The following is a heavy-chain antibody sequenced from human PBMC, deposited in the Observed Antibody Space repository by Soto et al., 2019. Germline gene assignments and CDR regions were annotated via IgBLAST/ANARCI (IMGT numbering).Heavy chain of an antibody. CDR1: GGSISSSSYY. CDR3: ASFGDIVVVPAAIGGDYYYYYGMDV. CDR2: IYYSGST. V-gene: IGHV4-39*01. J-gene: IGHJ6*02. D-gene: IGHD2-2*01. Sequence: SETLSLTCTVSGGSISSSSYYWGWIRQPPGKGLEWIGSIYYSGSTYYNPSLKSRVTISVDTSKNQFSLKLSCVTAADTAVYYCASFGDIVVVPAAIGGDYYYYYGMDVWGQGTTVTVSS.